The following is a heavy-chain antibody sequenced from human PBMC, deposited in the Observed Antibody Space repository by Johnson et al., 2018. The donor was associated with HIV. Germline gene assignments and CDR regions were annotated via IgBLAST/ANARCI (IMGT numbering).Heavy chain of an antibody. V-gene: IGHV3-30-3*01. J-gene: IGHJ3*02. D-gene: IGHD6-19*01. CDR3: ARDQKSGWPQSQDAFDI. CDR1: GFTFSSYA. CDR2: ISYDGSNK. Sequence: QVKLVESGGGVVQPGRSLRLSCAASGFTFSSYAMHWVRQAPGKGLEWVAVISYDGSNKYYADSVKGRFTISRDNSKNTLYLQMNSLSTEDTAVYYCARDQKSGWPQSQDAFDIWGQGTIVTVSS.